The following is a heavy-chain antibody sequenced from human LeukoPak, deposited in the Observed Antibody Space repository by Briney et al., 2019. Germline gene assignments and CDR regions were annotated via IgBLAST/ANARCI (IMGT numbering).Heavy chain of an antibody. CDR3: GRAVGSFDWLPLFDY. J-gene: IGHJ4*02. D-gene: IGHD3-9*01. V-gene: IGHV4-39*07. Sequence: SETLSLTCTVSGGSISSSSYYWGWIRQPPGKGLEWIGSIYYSGSTYYNPSLKSRVTISVDTSKNQFYLKLSSVTAADTAVYYCGRAVGSFDWLPLFDYWGQGTLVTVSS. CDR1: GGSISSSSYY. CDR2: IYYSGST.